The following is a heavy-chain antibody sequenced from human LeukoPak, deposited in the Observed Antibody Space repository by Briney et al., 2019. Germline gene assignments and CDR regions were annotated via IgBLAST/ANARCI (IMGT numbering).Heavy chain of an antibody. J-gene: IGHJ6*02. CDR2: IRSKANSYAT. D-gene: IGHD2-2*01. Sequence: PGGSLRLYCAASGFTFSGSAMHWVRQASGKGLEWVGRIRSKANSYATAYAASVKGRFTISRDDSKNTAYLQMNSLKTEDTAVYCCTSLPNIYCSGTSCYDDYCYGMDVWGQGTTVTVSS. CDR1: GFTFSGSA. CDR3: TSLPNIYCSGTSCYDDYCYGMDV. V-gene: IGHV3-73*01.